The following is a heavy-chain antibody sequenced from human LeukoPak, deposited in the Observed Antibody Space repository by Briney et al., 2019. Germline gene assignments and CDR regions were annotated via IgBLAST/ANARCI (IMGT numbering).Heavy chain of an antibody. J-gene: IGHJ4*02. D-gene: IGHD2-21*02. Sequence: GGSLRLSCAASGFTFSSYGMNWVRQAPGKGLEWVSGISGSGISTDYSDSVKGRFTISRDNSKNTLYLQMNSLRAEDTAVYYCAREEGTDCGGDCYSGYWGQGTLVTVSS. CDR1: GFTFSSYG. CDR3: AREEGTDCGGDCYSGY. V-gene: IGHV3-23*01. CDR2: ISGSGIST.